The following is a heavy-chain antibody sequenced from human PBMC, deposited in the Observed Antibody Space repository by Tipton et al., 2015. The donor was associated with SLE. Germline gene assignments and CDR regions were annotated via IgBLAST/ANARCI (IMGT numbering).Heavy chain of an antibody. CDR3: ARVAHNLRRGDALDI. V-gene: IGHV4-59*01. Sequence: GLVKPSETLSLTCTVSGGSITNYYWSWIRQPPGKGLEWIGYIYYSGNTGYNSSLRSRVTMSVDTSNNQFSLNLSSVTTADTAVYYCARVAHNLRRGDALDIWGQGTVVTVSS. CDR1: GGSITNYY. D-gene: IGHD1-20*01. J-gene: IGHJ3*02. CDR2: IYYSGNT.